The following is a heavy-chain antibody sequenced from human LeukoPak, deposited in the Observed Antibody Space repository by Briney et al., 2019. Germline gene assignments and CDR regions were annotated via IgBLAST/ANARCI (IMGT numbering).Heavy chain of an antibody. J-gene: IGHJ6*04. CDR3: SRGGGSYGSGYGMDV. V-gene: IGHV3-49*04. D-gene: IGHD3-10*01. Sequence: GGSLRLSCTGSGFTLDDYAMNWVRQAPGEGLEWVGFIRSKAYGGTTDYAASVKGRFTISRDDSKSIAYLQMNSLKTEDTAVYYCSRGGGSYGSGYGMDVWGKGTTVTVSS. CDR2: IRSKAYGGTT. CDR1: GFTLDDYA.